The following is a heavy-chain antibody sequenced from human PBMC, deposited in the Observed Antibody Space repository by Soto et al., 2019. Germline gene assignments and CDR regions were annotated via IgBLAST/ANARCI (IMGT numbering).Heavy chain of an antibody. J-gene: IGHJ4*02. CDR2: ISGSGGST. V-gene: IGHV3-23*01. Sequence: EVQLLESGGGLVQPGGSLRLSCAASGFTFSSYAMSWVRQAPGKGLEWVSAISGSGGSTYYADSVKGRFTISRDNSKNTLDLQMNSLRAEDTAVYYCANGSANYGDYPRRWGQGTLVTVSS. D-gene: IGHD4-17*01. CDR1: GFTFSSYA. CDR3: ANGSANYGDYPRR.